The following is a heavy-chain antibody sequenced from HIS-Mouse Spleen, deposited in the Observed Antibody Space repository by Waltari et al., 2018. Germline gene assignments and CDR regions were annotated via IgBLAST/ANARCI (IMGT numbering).Heavy chain of an antibody. CDR1: GHPFTSYD. Sequence: QVQLVQSGAEVKKPGASVKVSCKASGHPFTSYDIQWVRHATGQGLEWMGWMNPNSGNTGYAQKFQGRVTMTRNTSISTAYMELSSLRSEDTAVYYCARWEYCSGGSCQSAFDIWGQGTMVTVSS. CDR2: MNPNSGNT. V-gene: IGHV1-8*01. D-gene: IGHD2-15*01. CDR3: ARWEYCSGGSCQSAFDI. J-gene: IGHJ3*02.